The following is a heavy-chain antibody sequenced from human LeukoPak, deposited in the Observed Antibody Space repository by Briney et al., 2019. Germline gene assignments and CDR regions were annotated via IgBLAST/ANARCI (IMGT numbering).Heavy chain of an antibody. CDR1: GSTFSSYA. CDR3: AKEYYDFWSGYFDP. D-gene: IGHD3-3*01. V-gene: IGHV3-23*01. Sequence: GGSLGLSCAASGSTFSSYAMSWVRQAPGKGLEWVSAISGSGGSTYYADSVKGRFTISRDNSKNTLYLQMNSLRAEDTAVYYCAKEYYDFWSGYFDPWGQGTLVTVSS. CDR2: ISGSGGST. J-gene: IGHJ5*02.